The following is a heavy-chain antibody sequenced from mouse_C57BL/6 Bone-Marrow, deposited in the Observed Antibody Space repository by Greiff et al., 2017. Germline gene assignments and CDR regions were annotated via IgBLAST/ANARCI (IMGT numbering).Heavy chain of an antibody. CDR3: ERLITSAFDV. V-gene: IGHV1-72*01. CDR2: IDPNSGGT. Sequence: QVQLQQSGAELVKPGASVKLSCKASGYTFTSYWMHWVKQRPGRGLEWIGRIDPNSGGTKYNEKFKSKATLTVDKPSSTAYMQLSSLTSKDSAVYYCERLITSAFDVWGTGTTVTVAA. CDR1: GYTFTSYW. D-gene: IGHD1-1*01. J-gene: IGHJ1*03.